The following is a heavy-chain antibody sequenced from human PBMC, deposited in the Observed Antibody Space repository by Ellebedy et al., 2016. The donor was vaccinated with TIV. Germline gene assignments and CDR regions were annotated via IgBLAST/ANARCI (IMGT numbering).Heavy chain of an antibody. CDR1: GFIFSNYG. Sequence: PGGSLRLSCAASGFIFSNYGVNWVRQAPGKGLEWVSYIGIAATIHYADSHYADFVKGRFTISRDNAKNSLFLQLSSLRAEDTAVYYCVRDRDWAFDYWGQGTLVTVTS. V-gene: IGHV3-69-1*02. J-gene: IGHJ4*02. CDR2: IGIAATI. CDR3: VRDRDWAFDY. D-gene: IGHD2-21*02.